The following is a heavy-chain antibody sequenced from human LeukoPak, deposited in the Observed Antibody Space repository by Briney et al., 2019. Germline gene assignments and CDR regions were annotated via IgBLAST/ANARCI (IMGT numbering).Heavy chain of an antibody. Sequence: GGSLRLSCSASGFTFSSYSMNWVRQAPGKGLEWVSHITASGTAMFYADSVKGRFTISRDNAKNSLYLQMNSLRDEDTAVYYCASSGSYRFDYWGQGTLVTVSS. D-gene: IGHD1-26*01. CDR2: ITASGTAM. V-gene: IGHV3-48*02. CDR1: GFTFSSYS. CDR3: ASSGSYRFDY. J-gene: IGHJ4*02.